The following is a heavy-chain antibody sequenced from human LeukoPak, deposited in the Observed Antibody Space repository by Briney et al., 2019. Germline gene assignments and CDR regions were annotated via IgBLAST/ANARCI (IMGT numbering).Heavy chain of an antibody. V-gene: IGHV3-30*18. D-gene: IGHD6-19*01. CDR3: AKESSGWYHNFDY. CDR1: GFTFSSYG. J-gene: IGHJ4*02. CDR2: ISYDGSNK. Sequence: GGSLRLSCAASGFTFSSYGMHWVRQAPGKGLEWVAVISYDGSNKYYADSVKGRFTISRDNSKNTLYPQMNSLRAEDTAVYYCAKESSGWYHNFDYWGQGTLVTVSS.